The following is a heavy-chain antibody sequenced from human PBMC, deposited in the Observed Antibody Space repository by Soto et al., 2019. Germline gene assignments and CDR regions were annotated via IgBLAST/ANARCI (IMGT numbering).Heavy chain of an antibody. D-gene: IGHD3-9*01. CDR1: GFTFSSYG. Sequence: QVQLVESGGGVVQPGRSLRLSCAASGFTFSSYGMHWVRQAPGKGLEWVAVTWYDGSNKYYADSVKGRFTISRDNSKNTLYLQMNSLRAEDTAVYYCARVRALVLTGYHEHYYYYGMDVWGQGTTVTVSS. CDR2: TWYDGSNK. V-gene: IGHV3-33*01. J-gene: IGHJ6*02. CDR3: ARVRALVLTGYHEHYYYYGMDV.